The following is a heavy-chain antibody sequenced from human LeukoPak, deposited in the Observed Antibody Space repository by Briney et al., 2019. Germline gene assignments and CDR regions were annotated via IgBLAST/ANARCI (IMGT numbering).Heavy chain of an antibody. Sequence: GGPLRLSCAASGSNFNTYWMHWVRQTPGKGLMWVSRVKSDGVSTNYADSVKGRFTISRDNVMNTLHLQMNSLTAEDTAVYYCARGGSPPEALGDTFDVWGQGTLVTVSS. J-gene: IGHJ3*01. CDR2: VKSDGVST. V-gene: IGHV3-74*01. CDR1: GSNFNTYW. CDR3: ARGGSPPEALGDTFDV. D-gene: IGHD1-26*01.